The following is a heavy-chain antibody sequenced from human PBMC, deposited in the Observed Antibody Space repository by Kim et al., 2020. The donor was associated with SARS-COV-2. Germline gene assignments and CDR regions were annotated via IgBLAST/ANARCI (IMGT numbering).Heavy chain of an antibody. J-gene: IGHJ6*02. CDR2: IYPPDSDT. CDR3: ARQKSIALAGSGGMDV. D-gene: IGHD6-13*01. Sequence: GESLKISCKGSGYNFNNYWIVWVRQMPGKGLEWMGIIYPPDSDTRYSPSFQGQVTISADKSISTAYLHWSSLKASDTAIYYCARQKSIALAGSGGMDVWGQGTTVTVSS. V-gene: IGHV5-51*01. CDR1: GYNFNNYW.